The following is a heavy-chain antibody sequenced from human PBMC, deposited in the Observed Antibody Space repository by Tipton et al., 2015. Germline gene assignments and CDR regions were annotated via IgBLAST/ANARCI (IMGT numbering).Heavy chain of an antibody. J-gene: IGHJ4*02. Sequence: SLRLSCAVSGFTFDDYAMYWVRQAPGKGLEWVSGISWNSGTIGYADSVKGRFTISRDNAKNSLYLQMNSLRPEDTALYYCARNSMVGDQGLDSWGQGLLVTVSS. CDR1: GFTFDDYA. D-gene: IGHD1-26*01. CDR3: ARNSMVGDQGLDS. CDR2: ISWNSGTI. V-gene: IGHV3-9*01.